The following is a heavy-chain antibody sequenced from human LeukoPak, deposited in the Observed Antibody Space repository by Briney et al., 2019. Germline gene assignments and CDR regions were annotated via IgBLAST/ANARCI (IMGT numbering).Heavy chain of an antibody. CDR3: ARDAYCSTTSCKEYFDL. CDR2: ISGSGDST. Sequence: GGSLRLSCAASGFIFTSYAMSWVRQAPGKGLEWVSVISGSGDSTYYADSVKGRFTISRDNGKRSLYLHMNSLRAEDTAVYYCARDAYCSTTSCKEYFDLWGRGTLVTVSS. CDR1: GFIFTSYA. J-gene: IGHJ2*01. D-gene: IGHD2-2*01. V-gene: IGHV3-23*01.